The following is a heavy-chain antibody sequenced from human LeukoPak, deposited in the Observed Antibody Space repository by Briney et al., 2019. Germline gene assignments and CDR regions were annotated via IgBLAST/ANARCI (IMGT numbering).Heavy chain of an antibody. CDR2: IIPIFGTA. CDR3: ARDGAPRGYSGYDYSDY. D-gene: IGHD5-12*01. Sequence: GASVKVSCKASGGTFSSYAISWVRQAPGQGLEWMGGIIPIFGTANYAQKFQGRVTITADKSTSTAYMELSRLRSDDTAVYYCARDGAPRGYSGYDYSDYWGQGTLVTVSS. J-gene: IGHJ4*02. CDR1: GGTFSSYA. V-gene: IGHV1-69*06.